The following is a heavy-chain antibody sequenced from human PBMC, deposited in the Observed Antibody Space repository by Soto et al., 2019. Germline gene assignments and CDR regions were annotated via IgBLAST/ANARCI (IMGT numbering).Heavy chain of an antibody. CDR3: AKAGQAYNWLPFDY. V-gene: IGHV3-23*01. Sequence: GGSLRLSCAASGFTFSSYAMIWVRQAPGKGLEWVSAISGSGGSTYYADSVKGRFTISRDNSKNTLYLQMNSLRAEDTAVYYCAKAGQAYNWLPFDYWGQGTLVTVSS. D-gene: IGHD1-20*01. CDR2: ISGSGGST. J-gene: IGHJ4*02. CDR1: GFTFSSYA.